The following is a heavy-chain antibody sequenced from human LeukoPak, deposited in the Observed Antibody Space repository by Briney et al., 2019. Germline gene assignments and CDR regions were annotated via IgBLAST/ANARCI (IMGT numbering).Heavy chain of an antibody. CDR1: GFTFSSYA. CDR3: ARGTRSYGTYYYYYMDV. V-gene: IGHV3-30*01. Sequence: GRSLRLSCAASGFTFSSYAMHWVRQAPGKGLAWVAVISYDGSNKYYADSVKGRFTISRDNSKNTLYLQMNSLRAEDTAVYYCARGTRSYGTYYYYYMDVWGKGTTVTVSS. J-gene: IGHJ6*03. D-gene: IGHD4-17*01. CDR2: ISYDGSNK.